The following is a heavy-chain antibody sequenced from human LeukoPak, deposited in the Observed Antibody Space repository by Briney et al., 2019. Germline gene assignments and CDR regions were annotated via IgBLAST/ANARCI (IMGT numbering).Heavy chain of an antibody. CDR2: IYSGGST. CDR1: GFTVSSNY. V-gene: IGHV3-53*01. CDR3: ARYSSNSNYFDY. J-gene: IGHJ4*02. Sequence: GGSLRLSCAASGFTVSSNYMSWVRQAPGKGLEWVSVIYSGGSTYYADSVKGRFTISRDNSKNTLYLQMNSLRAEDTDVYYCARYSSNSNYFDYWGQGTLVTVSS. D-gene: IGHD5-18*01.